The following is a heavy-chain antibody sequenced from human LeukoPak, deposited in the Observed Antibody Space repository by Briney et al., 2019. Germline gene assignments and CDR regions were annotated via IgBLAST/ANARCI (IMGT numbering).Heavy chain of an antibody. V-gene: IGHV3-48*03. J-gene: IGHJ4*02. CDR1: GFTFSSYE. CDR2: ISSSGSTI. D-gene: IGHD5-24*01. CDR3: AREGVWGMAMEFDY. Sequence: PGGSLRLSCAASGFTFSSYEMNWVRQAPGKGLEWVSYISSSGSTIYYADSVKGRFTISRDNAKNSLYLQMNSLRAEDTAVYYCAREGVWGMAMEFDYWGQGTLVTVSS.